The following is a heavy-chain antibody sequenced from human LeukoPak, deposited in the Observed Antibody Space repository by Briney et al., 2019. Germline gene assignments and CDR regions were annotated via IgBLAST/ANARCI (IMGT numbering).Heavy chain of an antibody. Sequence: GESLKISCKGSGYTFTSYWIGWVRQMPGKGLEWMGIIYPADSDTRYSPSFQGQVTISADKSITTAYLQWSSLKASDTAVYYCARQWGGYGSGSYYAYWGQGTLVTVSS. D-gene: IGHD3-10*01. CDR1: GYTFTSYW. J-gene: IGHJ4*02. V-gene: IGHV5-51*01. CDR2: IYPADSDT. CDR3: ARQWGGYGSGSYYAY.